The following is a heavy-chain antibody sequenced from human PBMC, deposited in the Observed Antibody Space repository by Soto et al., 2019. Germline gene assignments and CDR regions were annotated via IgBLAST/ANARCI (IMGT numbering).Heavy chain of an antibody. Sequence: PGESLKISCKGSGYSFTNYWIGWVRQMPGKGLEWMGIIYPYNSDSTYSPSFQGQVTFSADKSISTAYLQWSSLKASESAIYYCARGNNYHYGMDVWGQGTTVTVSS. CDR3: ARGNNYHYGMDV. V-gene: IGHV5-51*01. J-gene: IGHJ6*02. CDR2: IYPYNSDS. CDR1: GYSFTNYW.